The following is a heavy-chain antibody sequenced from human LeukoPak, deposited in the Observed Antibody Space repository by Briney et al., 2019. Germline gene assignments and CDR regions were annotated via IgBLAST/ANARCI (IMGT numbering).Heavy chain of an antibody. CDR2: IYYSGST. Sequence: PSETLSLTCTVSGGSISSYYWSWIRQPPGKGLEWIGYIYYSGSTNYNPSLKSRVTISVDTSKNQFSLKLSSVTAADTALYYCARLYCSGDSCYSAWGYFQYWGQGTLVTVSS. CDR1: GGSISSYY. CDR3: ARLYCSGDSCYSAWGYFQY. V-gene: IGHV4-59*01. J-gene: IGHJ1*01. D-gene: IGHD2-15*01.